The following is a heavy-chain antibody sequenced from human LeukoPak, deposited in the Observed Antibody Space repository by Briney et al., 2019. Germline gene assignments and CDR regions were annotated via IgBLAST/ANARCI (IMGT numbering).Heavy chain of an antibody. Sequence: AGGSLRLSCAASGFTFSSYWMHWVRQAPGKGLVWVSRINSDGSSTSYADSVKGRFTISRDNAKNTLYLQMNSLRAEDTAIYYCARDHVPTTYSGSHNYLDYWGQGTLVTVSS. CDR3: ARDHVPTTYSGSHNYLDY. J-gene: IGHJ4*02. V-gene: IGHV3-74*01. D-gene: IGHD1-26*01. CDR2: INSDGSST. CDR1: GFTFSSYW.